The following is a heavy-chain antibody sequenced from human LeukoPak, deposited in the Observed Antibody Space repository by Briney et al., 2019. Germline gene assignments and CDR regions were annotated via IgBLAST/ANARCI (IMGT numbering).Heavy chain of an antibody. Sequence: ASVKVSCKASGYTFTSYGISWVRQAPGQGLEWMGIINPSGGSTSYAQKFQGRVTMTRDMSTSTVYMELSSLRSEDTAVYYCARDPHSSSLRFLEWSTPFDYWGQGTLVTVSS. CDR1: GYTFTSYG. D-gene: IGHD3-3*01. CDR2: INPSGGST. CDR3: ARDPHSSSLRFLEWSTPFDY. J-gene: IGHJ4*02. V-gene: IGHV1-46*01.